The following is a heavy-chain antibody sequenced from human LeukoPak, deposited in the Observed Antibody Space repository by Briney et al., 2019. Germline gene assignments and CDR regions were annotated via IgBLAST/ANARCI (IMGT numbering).Heavy chain of an antibody. Sequence: ASVKVSCKASGYTFTGYYMHWVRQAPGQGLEWMGWINPNSGGTNYAQKFQGRVTMTRDTSISTAYTELSRLKSDDTAVYYCARASSWYSYGMDVWGQGTTVTVSS. J-gene: IGHJ6*02. CDR2: INPNSGGT. CDR3: ARASSWYSYGMDV. V-gene: IGHV1-2*02. CDR1: GYTFTGYY. D-gene: IGHD6-13*01.